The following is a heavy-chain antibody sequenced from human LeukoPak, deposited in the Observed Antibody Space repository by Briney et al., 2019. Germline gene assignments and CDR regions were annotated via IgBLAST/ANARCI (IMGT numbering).Heavy chain of an antibody. Sequence: GASVKVSCKASGYTFTSYGISWVRQAPGQGLEWMGWISAYNGNTNYAQKLQGRVTMTTDTSTSTAYMELRSLRSDDTAVYYCARETLTSSRYYYDSSGYYPDYWGQEPWSPSPQ. V-gene: IGHV1-18*01. CDR1: GYTFTSYG. CDR2: ISAYNGNT. J-gene: IGHJ4*01. D-gene: IGHD3-22*01. CDR3: ARETLTSSRYYYDSSGYYPDY.